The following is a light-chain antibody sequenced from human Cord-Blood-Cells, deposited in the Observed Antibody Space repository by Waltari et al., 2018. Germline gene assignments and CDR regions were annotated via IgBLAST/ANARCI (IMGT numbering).Light chain of an antibody. CDR2: GAS. V-gene: IGKV3-15*01. J-gene: IGKJ1*01. CDR3: QQYNNWPWT. Sequence: EIVMTQPQATLSVSPGERDTLSCRASQSVSSNLAWYQQKPGQAPRLLIYGASTRATGIPARFSGSGSGTEFTLTISSLQSEDFAVYYCQQYNNWPWTFGQGTKVEIK. CDR1: QSVSSN.